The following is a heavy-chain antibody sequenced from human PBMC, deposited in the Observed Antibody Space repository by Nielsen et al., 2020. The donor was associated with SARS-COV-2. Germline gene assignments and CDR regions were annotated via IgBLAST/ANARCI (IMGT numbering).Heavy chain of an antibody. J-gene: IGHJ6*03. V-gene: IGHV3-13*01. CDR1: GFTFSSYD. D-gene: IGHD6-13*01. Sequence: GGSLRLSCAASGFTFSSYDMHWVRHATGKGLEWVSAIGTAGDTYYPGSVKGRFTISRENAKNSLYLQMNSLRAGDTAVYYCARADHLSSSWYRGYYYYYMDVWGKGTTVTVSS. CDR2: IGTAGDT. CDR3: ARADHLSSSWYRGYYYYYMDV.